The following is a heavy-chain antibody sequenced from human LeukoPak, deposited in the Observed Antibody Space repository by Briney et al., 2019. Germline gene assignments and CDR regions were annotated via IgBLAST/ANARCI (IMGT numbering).Heavy chain of an antibody. V-gene: IGHV4-4*07. CDR2: IYTRGST. D-gene: IGHD2-15*01. CDR3: ARGRYCSADICSGGDAFDI. CDR1: GGSINNYY. Sequence: SETLSLTCTVSGGSINNYYWSWIRQPAGKGLEWIGRIYTRGSTNYNLSLKSRVTMSVDTSKNQFSLKLSSVTAADTAVYYCARGRYCSADICSGGDAFDIWGQGTMVSVSS. J-gene: IGHJ3*02.